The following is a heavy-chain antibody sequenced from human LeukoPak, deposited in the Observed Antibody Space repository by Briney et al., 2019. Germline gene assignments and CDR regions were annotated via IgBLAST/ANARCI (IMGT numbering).Heavy chain of an antibody. D-gene: IGHD2-2*02. J-gene: IGHJ4*02. CDR2: IYYSGST. CDR3: VRDIPTGRFDY. CDR1: GGSISSSSYY. Sequence: SETPSLTCTVSGGSISSSSYYWSWIRQPPGKGLEWIGSIYYSGSTYYNPSLKSRVTTSIDTSKNHFSLKLCSVTAADTAVYYCVRDIPTGRFDYWGQGTLVTVSS. V-gene: IGHV4-39*07.